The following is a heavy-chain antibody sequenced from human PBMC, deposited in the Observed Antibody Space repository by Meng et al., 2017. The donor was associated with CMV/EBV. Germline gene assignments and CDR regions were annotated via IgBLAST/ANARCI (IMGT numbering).Heavy chain of an antibody. CDR1: GFTFSSYA. V-gene: IGHV3-30-3*01. Sequence: GGSLRLSCAASGFTFSSYAMHWVRQAPGKGLEWVAVISYDGSNKYYADSVKGRFTISRDNSKNTLYLQMNSLRAEDTAVYYCARRNTVTQNDYWGQGTLVTVSS. D-gene: IGHD4-17*01. CDR2: ISYDGSNK. CDR3: ARRNTVTQNDY. J-gene: IGHJ4*02.